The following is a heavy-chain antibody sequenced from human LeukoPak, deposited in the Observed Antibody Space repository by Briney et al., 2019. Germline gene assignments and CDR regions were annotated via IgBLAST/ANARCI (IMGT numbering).Heavy chain of an antibody. J-gene: IGHJ4*02. V-gene: IGHV1-24*01. CDR3: ATALWGATIPIY. CDR1: VYTLTELS. CDR2: FDPEDGET. D-gene: IGHD5-12*01. Sequence: ASVKVSCKVSVYTLTELSMHWVRQAPGKGLEWMGGFDPEDGETIYAQKFQGRVTMTEDTSTDTAYMELSSLRSEDTAVYYCATALWGATIPIYWGQGTLVTVSS.